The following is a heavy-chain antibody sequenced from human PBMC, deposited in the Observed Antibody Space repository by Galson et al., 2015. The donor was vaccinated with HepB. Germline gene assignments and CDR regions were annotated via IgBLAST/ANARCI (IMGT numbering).Heavy chain of an antibody. CDR3: VKVYEAYCGGDCYSYFDY. D-gene: IGHD2-21*02. Sequence: SLRLSCAASGFTFSSYAMSWVRQAPGKGLEWVSSISGGGGYTHSADSVKGRFTISRDNFKNTLYLQMNSLRAGDTAVYYCVKVYEAYCGGDCYSYFDYWGQGTLVTVSS. V-gene: IGHV3-23*01. J-gene: IGHJ4*02. CDR1: GFTFSSYA. CDR2: ISGGGGYT.